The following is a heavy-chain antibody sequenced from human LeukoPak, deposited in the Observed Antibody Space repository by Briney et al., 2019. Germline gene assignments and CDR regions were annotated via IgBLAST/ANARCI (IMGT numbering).Heavy chain of an antibody. D-gene: IGHD6-6*01. CDR3: ARDRYSSLSGDY. V-gene: IGHV1-2*06. CDR2: INPNSGGT. Sequence: ASVKVSCKASGYTFTGYYMHWVRQAPGQGLEWMGRINPNSGGTNYAQKFQSRVTMTRDTSISTAYMELSRLRSDDTALYYCARDRYSSLSGDYWGQGTLVTVSS. CDR1: GYTFTGYY. J-gene: IGHJ4*02.